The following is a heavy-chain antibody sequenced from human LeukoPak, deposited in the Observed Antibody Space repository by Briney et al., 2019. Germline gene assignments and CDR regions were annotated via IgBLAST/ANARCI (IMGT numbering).Heavy chain of an antibody. CDR3: ARRRLYYYGSGSIDY. Sequence: SETLSLTCTVSGGSISSSSYYWGWIRQPPGKGLEWIGSIYYSGSTYYHPSLKSRLTISVDTSKNQFSLRLSSVTASDTAVYYCARRRLYYYGSGSIDYCGQGTLVTVSS. V-gene: IGHV4-39*01. CDR1: GGSISSSSYY. CDR2: IYYSGST. J-gene: IGHJ4*02. D-gene: IGHD3-10*01.